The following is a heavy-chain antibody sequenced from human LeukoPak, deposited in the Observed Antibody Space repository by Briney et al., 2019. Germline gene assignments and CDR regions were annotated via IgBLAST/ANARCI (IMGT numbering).Heavy chain of an antibody. CDR2: ISSSGSTI. V-gene: IGHV3-48*03. CDR3: ARDLNWETY. J-gene: IGHJ4*02. CDR1: GFTFSSYE. D-gene: IGHD1-26*01. Sequence: GGSLRLSCAASGFTFSSYEMNWVRQAPGKGLEWVSYISSSGSTIYYADSVKGRFTISRDNAKNSLYLQMNSLRVEDAAVYYCARDLNWETYWGQGTLVTVSS.